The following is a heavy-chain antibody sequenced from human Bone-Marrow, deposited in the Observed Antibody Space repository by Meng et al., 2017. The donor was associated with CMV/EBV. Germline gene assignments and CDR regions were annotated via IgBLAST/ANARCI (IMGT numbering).Heavy chain of an antibody. V-gene: IGHV4-34*01. CDR1: GGSFSGYY. Sequence: SETLSLTCAVYGGSFSGYYWSWIRQPPGKGLEWIGEINHSGSTNYNPSLKSRVTISVDTSKNQFSLKLSSVTAADTAVYYCARGPDIVVVPAAQRGYSYGRLYYYYGMDAWGQGTTVTVSS. CDR3: ARGPDIVVVPAAQRGYSYGRLYYYYGMDA. CDR2: INHSGST. D-gene: IGHD2-2*01. J-gene: IGHJ6*02.